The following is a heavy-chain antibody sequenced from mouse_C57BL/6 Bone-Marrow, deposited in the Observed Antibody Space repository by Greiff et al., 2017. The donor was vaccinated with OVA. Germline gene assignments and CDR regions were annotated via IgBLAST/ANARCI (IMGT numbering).Heavy chain of an antibody. Sequence: QVQLQQSGAELARPGASVKLSCKASGYTFTSYTLHWVQQRPGQGLEWIGYINPSSGYTKYNQKFKDKATLTADKSSSTAYMQLSSLTSEDSAVYYCARGDSNYGRFAYWGQGTLVTVSA. CDR2: INPSSGYT. CDR3: ARGDSNYGRFAY. D-gene: IGHD2-5*01. V-gene: IGHV1-4*01. J-gene: IGHJ3*01. CDR1: GYTFTSYT.